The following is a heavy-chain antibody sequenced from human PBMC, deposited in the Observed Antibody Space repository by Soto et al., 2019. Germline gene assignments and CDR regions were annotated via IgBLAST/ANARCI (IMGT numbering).Heavy chain of an antibody. J-gene: IGHJ6*02. CDR3: AKTQYNWNDEYYYYYGMDV. D-gene: IGHD1-20*01. Sequence: GGSLRLSCAASGFTFSSYAMSWVRQAPGKGLEWVSAISGSGGSTYYADSVKGRFTISRDNSKNTLYLQMNSLRAEGTAVYYCAKTQYNWNDEYYYYYGMDVWGQGTTVTVSS. V-gene: IGHV3-23*01. CDR1: GFTFSSYA. CDR2: ISGSGGST.